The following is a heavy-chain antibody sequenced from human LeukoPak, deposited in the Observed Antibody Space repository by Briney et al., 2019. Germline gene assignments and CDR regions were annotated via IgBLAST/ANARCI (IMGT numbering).Heavy chain of an antibody. CDR1: GGSISGHY. CDR2: IYYSGST. CDR3: ARESAASELRYFDWLSRRHFDY. D-gene: IGHD3-9*01. Sequence: SETLSLTCTVSGGSISGHYWSWIRQPPGKGLEWIGYIYYSGSTNYNPSLKSRVTISVDTSKNQFSLKLSSVTAADTAVYYCARESAASELRYFDWLSRRHFDYWGQGTLVTVSS. J-gene: IGHJ4*02. V-gene: IGHV4-59*11.